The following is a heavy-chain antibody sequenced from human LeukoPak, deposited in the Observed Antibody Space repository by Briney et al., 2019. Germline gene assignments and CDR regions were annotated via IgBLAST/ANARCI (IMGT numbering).Heavy chain of an antibody. CDR1: GFIFSNYW. CDR3: ATDTGHGYFES. V-gene: IGHV3-7*01. CDR2: IRQEGIKK. J-gene: IGHJ4*02. D-gene: IGHD4-17*01. Sequence: GGSLSLSCAASGFIFSNYWMSWLRQAPGKGLEWVANIRQEGIKKNYVDSVDGRFTISRDNAPNSVYLQMTSLRVEDTAVYYCATDTGHGYFESWGQGTLVTVS.